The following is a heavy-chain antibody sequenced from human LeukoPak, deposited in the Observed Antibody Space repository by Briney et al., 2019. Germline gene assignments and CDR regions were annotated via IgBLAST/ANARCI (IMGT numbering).Heavy chain of an antibody. D-gene: IGHD6-19*01. CDR2: IHYSGST. CDR3: ARQWQWLVDY. J-gene: IGHJ4*02. V-gene: IGHV4-39*01. Sequence: SETLSLTCTVSGGSISSSSYYWGWIRQPPGKGLEWIGSIHYSGSTYYNPSLKSRVTISVDTSKNQFSLKLSSVTAADTAVYYCARQWQWLVDYWGQGTLVTVSS. CDR1: GGSISSSSYY.